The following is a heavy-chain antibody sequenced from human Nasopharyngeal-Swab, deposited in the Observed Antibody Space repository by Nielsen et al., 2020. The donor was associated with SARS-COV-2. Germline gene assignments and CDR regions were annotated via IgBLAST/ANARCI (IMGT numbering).Heavy chain of an antibody. V-gene: IGHV3-23*01. CDR3: AKAPADWVRENDY. D-gene: IGHD3/OR15-3a*01. CDR2: IGSGCVGT. J-gene: IGHJ4*02. CDR1: GYTFSSYA. Sequence: GGSLRLSCAASGYTFSSYAMSWVRQAPGKGLEWVSSIGSGCVGTYYADSVKGRFIVSRDNSRDTLYLQMNSLRAEDTAVYYCAKAPADWVRENDYWGQGTLVTVSS.